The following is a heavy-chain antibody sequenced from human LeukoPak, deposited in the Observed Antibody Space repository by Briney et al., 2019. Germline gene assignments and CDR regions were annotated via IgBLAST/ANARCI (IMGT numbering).Heavy chain of an antibody. Sequence: SETLSLTCNVSGASLRENYWSWIRQSPGKGLEWIAEVKHSGSTNYNPSLKSRVTISADTSKSEISLKLSSVTAADTAVYYCARTTMVRGTYYMDVWGKGTTVTISS. CDR2: VKHSGST. CDR3: ARTTMVRGTYYMDV. J-gene: IGHJ6*03. CDR1: GASLRENY. D-gene: IGHD3-10*01. V-gene: IGHV4-34*01.